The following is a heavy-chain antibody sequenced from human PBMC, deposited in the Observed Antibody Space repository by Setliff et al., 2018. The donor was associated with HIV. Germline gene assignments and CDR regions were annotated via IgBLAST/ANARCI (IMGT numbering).Heavy chain of an antibody. J-gene: IGHJ4*02. V-gene: IGHV1-18*03. Sequence: ASVKVSCKASGYSFTTSGVSWVRQAPGQGLEWMGWINIRSGNTNYAQKFQGRVTMTTDTSTSTAYMGLTSLRSDDMAVYYCARDGSWGSGFDHWGQGTQVTVSS. CDR1: GYSFTTSG. D-gene: IGHD2-15*01. CDR3: ARDGSWGSGFDH. CDR2: INIRSGNT.